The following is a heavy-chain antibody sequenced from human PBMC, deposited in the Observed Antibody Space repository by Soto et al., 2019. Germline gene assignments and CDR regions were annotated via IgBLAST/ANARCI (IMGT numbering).Heavy chain of an antibody. CDR1: GASVAGGSYY. D-gene: IGHD3-16*01. CDR3: ARDTYRGYVFGL. J-gene: IGHJ5*02. V-gene: IGHV4-30-4*01. CDR2: IPSRGRP. Sequence: QVQLRESGPGLVKPSQTLSLTCSVSGASVAGGSYYWSWVRQPPGKGLEWIGYIPSRGRPFYNPSFTCGGTISSNTSKNQLSPQLTSVTAADTAVYYCARDTYRGYVFGLWGKGTLVTVSS.